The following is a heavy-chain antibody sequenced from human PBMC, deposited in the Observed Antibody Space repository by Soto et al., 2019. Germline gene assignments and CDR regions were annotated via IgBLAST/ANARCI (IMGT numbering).Heavy chain of an antibody. Sequence: PSETLSLTCTVSGGSVSSSSYYWGWVRQPPGKGLEWIGEINHSGSTNYNPSLKSRVTISVDTSKNQFSLKLSSVTAADTAVYYCARGGLVAAAGTFYYGMDVWGQGTTVTVSS. J-gene: IGHJ6*02. CDR2: INHSGST. CDR1: GGSVSSSSYY. D-gene: IGHD6-13*01. CDR3: ARGGLVAAAGTFYYGMDV. V-gene: IGHV4-39*07.